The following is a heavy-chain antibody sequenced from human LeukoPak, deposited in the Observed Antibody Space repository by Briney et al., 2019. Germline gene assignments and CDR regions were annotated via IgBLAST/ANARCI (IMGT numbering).Heavy chain of an antibody. V-gene: IGHV4-38-2*02. D-gene: IGHD3-10*01. J-gene: IGHJ4*02. CDR1: GYSISSGYY. CDR2: IYHSGST. Sequence: SETLSLTCTVSGYSISSGYYWGWIRQPPGKGLEWIGSIYHSGSTYYNPSLKSRVTISVDTSKNQFSLKLTSVTAADTAVYYCASTGYGSGSYPNYYFDYWGQGTLVTVSS. CDR3: ASTGYGSGSYPNYYFDY.